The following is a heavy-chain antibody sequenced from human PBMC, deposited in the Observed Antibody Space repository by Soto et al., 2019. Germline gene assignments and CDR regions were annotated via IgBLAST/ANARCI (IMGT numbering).Heavy chain of an antibody. V-gene: IGHV1-69*01. CDR2: IIPLFGTT. J-gene: IGHJ4*02. Sequence: QVQLVQSGAEVKKPGSSVKVSCKASGGTFSSYAISWLRQAPGQGLEWMGGIIPLFGTTDYAQKFQGRVTITADELTSTDYMELSSLRSEDTAVYYCARDAPGAAGGDYFDYWGQGNLVTVPS. D-gene: IGHD2-21*01. CDR1: GGTFSSYA. CDR3: ARDAPGAAGGDYFDY.